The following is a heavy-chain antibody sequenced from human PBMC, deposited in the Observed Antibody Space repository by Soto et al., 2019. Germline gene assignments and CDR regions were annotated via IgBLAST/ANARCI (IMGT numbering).Heavy chain of an antibody. V-gene: IGHV1-18*04. CDR1: GYTFTSHG. Sequence: ASVKVSCKASGYTFTSHGISWVRQAPGQGLEWMGWISDYNGNTNYAQKLQGRVTMTTDTSTSTAYMELRSLRSDDTAVYYCARDRMWNYDFWSGYSPYYYYGMDVWGQGTTVTVSS. CDR3: ARDRMWNYDFWSGYSPYYYYGMDV. J-gene: IGHJ6*02. CDR2: ISDYNGNT. D-gene: IGHD3-3*01.